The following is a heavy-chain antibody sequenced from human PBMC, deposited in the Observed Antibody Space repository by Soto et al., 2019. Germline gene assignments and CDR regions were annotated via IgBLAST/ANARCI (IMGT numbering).Heavy chain of an antibody. CDR1: GYTFTGNY. CDR2: INPNSGGT. J-gene: IGHJ6*02. CDR3: ARDFLARGCSGGSCWYYYGMDV. Sequence: GASVKVSCKASGYTFTGNYMHWVRQAPGQGLEWMGWINPNSGGTNYAQKFQGWVTMTRDTSISTAYMELSRLRSDDTAVYYCARDFLARGCSGGSCWYYYGMDVWGQGTTVTVSS. D-gene: IGHD2-15*01. V-gene: IGHV1-2*04.